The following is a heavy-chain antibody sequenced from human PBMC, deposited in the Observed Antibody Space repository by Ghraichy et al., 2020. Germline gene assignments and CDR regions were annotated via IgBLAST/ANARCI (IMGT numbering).Heavy chain of an antibody. V-gene: IGHV1-69*02. CDR2: IIPILGIA. J-gene: IGHJ2*01. D-gene: IGHD6-19*01. CDR3: ARNIAVAGNHWYFDL. CDR1: GGTFSSYT. Sequence: SVKVSCKASGGTFSSYTISWVRQAPGQGLEWMGRIIPILGIANYAQKFQGRVTITADKSTSTAYMELSSLRSEDTAVYYCARNIAVAGNHWYFDLWGRGTLVTVS.